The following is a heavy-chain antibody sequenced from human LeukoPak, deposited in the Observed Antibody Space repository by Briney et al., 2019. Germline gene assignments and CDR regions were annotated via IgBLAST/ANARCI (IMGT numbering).Heavy chain of an antibody. CDR3: ARGGTFVSDY. CDR1: GFTFSRSW. V-gene: IGHV3-7*01. J-gene: IGHJ4*02. Sequence: GGSLRLSCAASGFTFSRSWMSWVRQAPGKGLEWVANINQDGSEKYYVDSMKGRFTVSRDNARNSLYLQMDSLRAEDTAVYYCARGGTFVSDYWGQGTPVTVSS. CDR2: INQDGSEK. D-gene: IGHD1-1*01.